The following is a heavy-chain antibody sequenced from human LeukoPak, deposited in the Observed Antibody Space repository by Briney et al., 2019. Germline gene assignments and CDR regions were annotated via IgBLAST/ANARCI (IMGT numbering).Heavy chain of an antibody. J-gene: IGHJ2*01. CDR2: ISWNSGSI. CDR1: GFTFDDYA. V-gene: IGHV3-9*01. CDR3: AKDMDYGDYEPLGYFDL. Sequence: GGSLRLSCAASGFTFDDYAMHWVRQAPGKGLEWVSGISWNSGSIGYADSVKGRFTISRDNAKNSLYLQMNSLRAEDTALYYCAKDMDYGDYEPLGYFDLWGRGTLVTVSS. D-gene: IGHD4-17*01.